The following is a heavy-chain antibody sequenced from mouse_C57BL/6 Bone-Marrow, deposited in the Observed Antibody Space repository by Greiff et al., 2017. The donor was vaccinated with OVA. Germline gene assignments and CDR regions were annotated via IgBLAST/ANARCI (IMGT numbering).Heavy chain of an antibody. V-gene: IGHV1-82*01. Sequence: QVQLQQSGPELVKPGASVKISCTASGYAFSSSWMNWVKQRPGKGLEWIGRIYPGDGDTNYNGKFKGKATLTADKSSSTAYMQLSSLTSEDSAVYFCARHEDGYYASYFDYGGQGTTLTVSS. J-gene: IGHJ2*01. CDR2: IYPGDGDT. D-gene: IGHD2-3*01. CDR1: GYAFSSSW. CDR3: ARHEDGYYASYFDY.